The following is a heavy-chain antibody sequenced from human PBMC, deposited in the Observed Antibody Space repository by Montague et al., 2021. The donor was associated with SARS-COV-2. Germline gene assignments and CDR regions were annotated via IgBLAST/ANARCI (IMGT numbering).Heavy chain of an antibody. Sequence: PALVKPTQTLTLTCSFSGFSLRTSGEGVGWIRQPPGKALEWLAVIYWDDDKRYSPSLKSRLTITKDTSKNQVVLTMTNMDPVDTATYYCVHSYADYLFDYWGQGTLVSVSS. J-gene: IGHJ4*02. CDR2: IYWDDDK. D-gene: IGHD4-17*01. V-gene: IGHV2-5*02. CDR1: GFSLRTSGEG. CDR3: VHSYADYLFDY.